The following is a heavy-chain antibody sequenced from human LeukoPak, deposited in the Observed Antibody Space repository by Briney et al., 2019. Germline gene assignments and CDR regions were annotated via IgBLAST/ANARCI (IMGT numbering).Heavy chain of an antibody. D-gene: IGHD3-22*01. CDR2: INSDGSST. CDR3: ARAYHYYDSSGYAY. CDR1: GFTFSTSW. J-gene: IGHJ4*02. Sequence: GGSLRLSCAASGFTFSTSWLHWVRQAPGKGLVWVSRINSDGSSTTYADSVKGRFTISRDNPKNTLYLQMNSLRAEDTAVYYCARAYHYYDSSGYAYWGQGTLVTVSS. V-gene: IGHV3-74*03.